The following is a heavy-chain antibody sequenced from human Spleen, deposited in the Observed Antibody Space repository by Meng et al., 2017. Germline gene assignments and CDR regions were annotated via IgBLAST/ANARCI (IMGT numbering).Heavy chain of an antibody. Sequence: GGSLRLSCAASGFNFDDYGMSWVRQAPGKGLEWVSIITWNGGSTSYADSVKGRFTIARDNAKNSLYLQMNSLRAEDTAVYYCARSYSSSWYYFQHWGQGTLVTVSS. CDR2: ITWNGGST. CDR3: ARSYSSSWYYFQH. D-gene: IGHD6-13*01. CDR1: GFNFDDYG. V-gene: IGHV3-20*04. J-gene: IGHJ1*01.